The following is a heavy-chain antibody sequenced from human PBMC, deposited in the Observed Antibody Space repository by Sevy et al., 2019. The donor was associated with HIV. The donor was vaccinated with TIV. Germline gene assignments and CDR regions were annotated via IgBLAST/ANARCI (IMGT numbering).Heavy chain of an antibody. D-gene: IGHD2-2*01. J-gene: IGHJ4*02. CDR2: INAGNGNT. Sequence: ASVKVSCKASGYTFTSYAMHWVRQAPGQRLEWMGWINAGNGNTKYSQKFQGRVTITRDTSASTAYMELSSLRSEDTAMYYCARDSYCSSTSCFEDDTGGFDYWGQGTLVTVSS. CDR3: ARDSYCSSTSCFEDDTGGFDY. V-gene: IGHV1-3*01. CDR1: GYTFTSYA.